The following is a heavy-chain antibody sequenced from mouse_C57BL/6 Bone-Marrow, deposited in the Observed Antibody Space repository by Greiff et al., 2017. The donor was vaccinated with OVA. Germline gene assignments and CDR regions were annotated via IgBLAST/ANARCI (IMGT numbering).Heavy chain of an antibody. V-gene: IGHV1-66*01. J-gene: IGHJ2*01. CDR1: GYSFTSYY. Sequence: VQLQESGPELVKPGASVKISCKASGYSFTSYYIHWVQQRPGQGLEWIGWIYPGSGNTKYNEKFKGKATLTADTSSSTAYMQLSSLTSEDSAVYYCARYSNYDDYWGQGTTLTVSS. CDR2: IYPGSGNT. CDR3: ARYSNYDDY.